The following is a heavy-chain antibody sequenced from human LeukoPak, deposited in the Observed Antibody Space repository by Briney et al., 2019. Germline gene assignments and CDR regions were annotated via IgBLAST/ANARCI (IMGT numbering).Heavy chain of an antibody. V-gene: IGHV1-3*01. J-gene: IGHJ4*02. CDR1: GYTFTSYA. D-gene: IGHD3-3*01. CDR3: ARGGITMFMESDY. Sequence: GASVKVSCKASGYTFTSYAMHWVRQAPGQRLEWMGWINAGNDNTKYSQKFQGRVTITRDTSASTAYMELSSLRSDDTAIYYCARGGITMFMESDYWGQGTLVTVSS. CDR2: INAGNDNT.